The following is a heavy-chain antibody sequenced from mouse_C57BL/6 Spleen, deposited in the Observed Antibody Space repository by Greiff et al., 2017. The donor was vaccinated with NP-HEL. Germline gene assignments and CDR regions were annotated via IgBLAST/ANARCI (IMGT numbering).Heavy chain of an antibody. J-gene: IGHJ2*01. CDR3: ARGGNYSYYFDY. Sequence: QVQLQQPGAELVMPGASVKLSCKASGYTFTSYWMHWVKQRPGQGLEWIGEIDPSDSYTNYNQKFKGKSTLTVDKSSSTAYMQLSSLTSEDSAVYYCARGGNYSYYFDYWGQGTTLTVSS. D-gene: IGHD2-1*01. CDR2: IDPSDSYT. V-gene: IGHV1-69*01. CDR1: GYTFTSYW.